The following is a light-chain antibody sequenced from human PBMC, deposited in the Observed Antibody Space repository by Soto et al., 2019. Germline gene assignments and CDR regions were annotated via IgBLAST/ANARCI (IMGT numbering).Light chain of an antibody. CDR1: QSVSSN. CDR3: QQYNNWGRGT. CDR2: GAS. Sequence: EIVMTQSPATLSVSPGERATLSCRASQSVSSNLAWYQQKPGQAPRLLIYGASTRATGIPARFSGSGSGTEFTLTISSLQSEEFAVYYCQQYNNWGRGTFGQGNKLAIK. V-gene: IGKV3-15*01. J-gene: IGKJ2*02.